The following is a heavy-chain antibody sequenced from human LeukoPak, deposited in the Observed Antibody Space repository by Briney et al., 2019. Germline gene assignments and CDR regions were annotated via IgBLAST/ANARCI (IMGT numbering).Heavy chain of an antibody. Sequence: KASETLSLTCTVSGGSISSGSYYWGWIRQPPGKGLEWIGRIYTSGSTNYNPSLKSRVTMSVDTSKNQFSLKLSSVTAADTAVYYCASDYGGPAFDIWGQGTMVTVSS. D-gene: IGHD4-23*01. CDR1: GGSISSGSYY. J-gene: IGHJ3*02. CDR3: ASDYGGPAFDI. CDR2: IYTSGST. V-gene: IGHV4-39*07.